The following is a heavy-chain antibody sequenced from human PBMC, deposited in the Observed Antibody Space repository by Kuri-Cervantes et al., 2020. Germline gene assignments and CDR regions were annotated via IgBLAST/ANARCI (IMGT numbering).Heavy chain of an antibody. CDR2: IKQGGSEK. V-gene: IGHV3-7*01. D-gene: IGHD6-19*01. CDR3: AKDGYSSGGDAFDI. Sequence: GGSLRLSCAASGFTFSSYWMSWVRQAPGKGLEWVANIKQGGSEKYYVDSVKGRFTISRDNAKNSLYLQMNSLRAEDTAVYYCAKDGYSSGGDAFDIWGQGTMVTVSS. J-gene: IGHJ3*02. CDR1: GFTFSSYW.